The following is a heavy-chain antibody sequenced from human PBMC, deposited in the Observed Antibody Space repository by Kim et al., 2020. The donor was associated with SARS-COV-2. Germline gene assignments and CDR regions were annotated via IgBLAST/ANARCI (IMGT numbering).Heavy chain of an antibody. CDR3: ARDPYCSSTSCQYESYYGMDV. CDR2: IIPIFGTA. V-gene: IGHV1-69*13. Sequence: SVKVSCKASGGTFSSYAISWVRQAPGQGLEWMGGIIPIFGTANYAQKFQGRVTITADESTSTAYMELSSLRSEDTAVYYCARDPYCSSTSCQYESYYGMDVWGQGTTVTVSS. D-gene: IGHD2-2*01. J-gene: IGHJ6*02. CDR1: GGTFSSYA.